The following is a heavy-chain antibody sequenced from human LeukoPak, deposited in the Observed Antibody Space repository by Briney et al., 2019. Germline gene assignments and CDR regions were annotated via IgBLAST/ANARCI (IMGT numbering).Heavy chain of an antibody. CDR1: GDSVSSNSAT. CDR3: ARRSSSNRWYFDP. D-gene: IGHD6-13*01. Sequence: SQTLSLTCAISGDSVSSNSATWTWIRQSPSRGLEWLGRTYYRSKWYNDYAVSVKSRITINPDTSKNHFSLQLNSVTPEDTAVYYCARRSSSNRWYFDPWGQGTLVTVSS. J-gene: IGHJ4*02. CDR2: TYYRSKWYN. V-gene: IGHV6-1*01.